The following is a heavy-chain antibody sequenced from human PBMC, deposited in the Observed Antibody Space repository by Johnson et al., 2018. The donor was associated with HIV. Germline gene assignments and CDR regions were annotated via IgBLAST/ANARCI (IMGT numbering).Heavy chain of an antibody. CDR2: IWYDGSNK. V-gene: IGHV3-33*01. Sequence: QVQLVESGGGVVQPGRSLRLSCAASGFTFSSYGMHWVRQAPGKGLEWVAVIWYDGSNKYYADSVKGRFTISRDNSKNTLYLQMNSLGVEDTAVYYCARDYDIPRDDAFDIWGQGTMVTVSS. CDR1: GFTFSSYG. D-gene: IGHD3-9*01. J-gene: IGHJ3*02. CDR3: ARDYDIPRDDAFDI.